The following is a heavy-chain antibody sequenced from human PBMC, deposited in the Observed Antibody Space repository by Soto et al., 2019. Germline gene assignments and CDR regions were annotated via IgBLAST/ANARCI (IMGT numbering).Heavy chain of an antibody. CDR1: GGTFSTYA. Sequence: SCQASGGTFSTYAMSWVRQAPGKGLEWVSTIDNSGGITYYADSVKGRFTISRDNSKNTLYLQMNSLRAEDTAVYYCAKGGYNYGFLFDCWGQGTLVTVSS. CDR2: IDNSGGIT. J-gene: IGHJ4*02. D-gene: IGHD5-18*01. CDR3: AKGGYNYGFLFDC. V-gene: IGHV3-23*05.